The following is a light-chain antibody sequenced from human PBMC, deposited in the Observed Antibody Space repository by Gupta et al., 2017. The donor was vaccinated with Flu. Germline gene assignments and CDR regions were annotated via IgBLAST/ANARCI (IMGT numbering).Light chain of an antibody. CDR2: KVS. CDR3: MQRKCCPYA. CDR1: HGRVHSDGNPY. J-gene: IGKJ2*01. Sequence: VTLGKPASISCSTSHGRVHSDGNPYLHWFQQRPGQSPRRLIYKVSNRDSGVPDRFSGSGSGTDFTLKISSGEADDVGVYYCMQRKCCPYAFGQGTKLDI. V-gene: IGKV2-30*02.